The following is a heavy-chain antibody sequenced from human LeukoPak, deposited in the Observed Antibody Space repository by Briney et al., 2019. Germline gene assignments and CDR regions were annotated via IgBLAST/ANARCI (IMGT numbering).Heavy chain of an antibody. CDR2: ISWNSGSI. V-gene: IGHV3-9*01. CDR3: ARDLDSGSYFDY. J-gene: IGHJ4*02. CDR1: GFTFDDYA. Sequence: PGRSLRLSCAASGFTFDDYAMHWVRQAPGKGLEWVSGISWNSGSIGYADSVKGRFTISRDNAKNSLYLQMNSLRAEDTAVYYCARDLDSGSYFDYWGQGTLVTVSS. D-gene: IGHD1-26*01.